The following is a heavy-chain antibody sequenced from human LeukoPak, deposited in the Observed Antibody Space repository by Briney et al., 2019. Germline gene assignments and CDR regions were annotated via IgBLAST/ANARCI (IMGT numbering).Heavy chain of an antibody. CDR3: ARVLYYYDSSGYLSYYYMDV. CDR1: GYSFTSYW. D-gene: IGHD3-22*01. J-gene: IGHJ6*03. CDR2: IYPGDSDT. V-gene: IGHV5-51*01. Sequence: GESLKISCKGSGYSFTSYWIGWVRQMPGKGLEWMGIIYPGDSDTRYSPSFQGQVTISADKSISTAYLQWSSLKASDTAVYYCARVLYYYDSSGYLSYYYMDVWGKGTTVTISS.